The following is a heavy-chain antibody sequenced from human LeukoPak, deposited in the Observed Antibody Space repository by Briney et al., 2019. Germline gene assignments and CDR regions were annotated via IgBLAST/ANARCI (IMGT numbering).Heavy chain of an antibody. CDR1: GYSFTNYW. J-gene: IGHJ5*02. Sequence: HGESWKISCKGSGYSFTNYWIGWVRQMPGKGLEWMGIIYPGDSDTRYSPSFQGQVTISADKSISTAYLQWSSLKASDTAMYYCARLASNWFDPWGHGTLVTVSS. V-gene: IGHV5-51*01. CDR3: ARLASNWFDP. CDR2: IYPGDSDT.